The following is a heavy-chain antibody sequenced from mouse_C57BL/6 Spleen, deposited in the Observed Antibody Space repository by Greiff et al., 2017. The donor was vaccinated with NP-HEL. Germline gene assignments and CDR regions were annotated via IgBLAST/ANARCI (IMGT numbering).Heavy chain of an antibody. CDR1: GYAFSSSW. D-gene: IGHD4-1*01. CDR3: ARWEDY. J-gene: IGHJ2*01. CDR2: IYPGDGDT. Sequence: QQSGPELVKPGASVKISCKASGYAFSSSWMNWVKQRPGKGLEWIGRIYPGDGDTNYNGKFKGKATLTAVKSSSTAYMQLSSLTSEDSAVYFCARWEDYWGQGTTLTVSS. V-gene: IGHV1-82*01.